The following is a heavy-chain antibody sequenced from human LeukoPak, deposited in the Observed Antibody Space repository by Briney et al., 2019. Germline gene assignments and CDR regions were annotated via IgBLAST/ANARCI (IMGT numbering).Heavy chain of an antibody. J-gene: IGHJ6*01. CDR2: ISSSSSYI. CDR1: GFTFSSYS. D-gene: IGHD6-13*01. Sequence: PGGSLRLSCAASGFTFSSYSMNWVRQAPGKGLEWVSSISSSSSYIYYADSVKGRFTISRDNAKNSLYLQMNSLRAEDTAVYYRAREVSIAAASLDVWGQGTTVTVSS. CDR3: AREVSIAAASLDV. V-gene: IGHV3-21*01.